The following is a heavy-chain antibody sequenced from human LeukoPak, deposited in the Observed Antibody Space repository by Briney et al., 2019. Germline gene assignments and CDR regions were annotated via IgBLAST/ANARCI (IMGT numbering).Heavy chain of an antibody. CDR1: GGSISSYY. CDR3: ASMGVVAATRYFQH. D-gene: IGHD2-15*01. CDR2: IYYSGST. Sequence: SETLSLTCTVSGGSISSYYWSWIRQPPGKGLEWIGYIYYSGSTYYNPSLKSRVTISVDTSKNQFSLKLSSVTAADTAVYYCASMGVVAATRYFQHWGQGTLVTVSS. J-gene: IGHJ1*01. V-gene: IGHV4-59*06.